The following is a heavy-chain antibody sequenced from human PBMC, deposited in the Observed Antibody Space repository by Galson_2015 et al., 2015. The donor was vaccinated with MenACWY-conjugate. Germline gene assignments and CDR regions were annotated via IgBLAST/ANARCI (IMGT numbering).Heavy chain of an antibody. CDR1: GLTFGNYG. V-gene: IGHV3-48*01. J-gene: IGHJ4*02. CDR3: ASDGPALSRDH. CDR2: IRYDNDSI. Sequence: SLRLSCAASGLTFGNYGMTWVRQAPGKGHDWVAEIRYDNDSIHYADSVKGRFTISRDTAKNSLYLQMNNVRVDDTALYYCASDGPALSRDHWGQGVLVTVSS.